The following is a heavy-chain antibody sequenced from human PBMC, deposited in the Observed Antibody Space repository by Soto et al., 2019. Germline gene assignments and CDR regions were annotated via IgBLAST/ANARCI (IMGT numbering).Heavy chain of an antibody. V-gene: IGHV1-69*08. CDR1: GGTFSTYI. CDR2: IIPIPDIT. CDR3: ARERITTRGDAFDL. Sequence: QVQLVQSGAEVRKPGSSVKVSCKAPGGTFSTYIISWVRQAPGQGLEWMGRIIPIPDITNYAQKFQGRVEVTADRSTRTAYRELTSLRPEDRGVYYCARERITTRGDAFDLWGQGTMVSVSS. D-gene: IGHD3-3*01. J-gene: IGHJ3*01.